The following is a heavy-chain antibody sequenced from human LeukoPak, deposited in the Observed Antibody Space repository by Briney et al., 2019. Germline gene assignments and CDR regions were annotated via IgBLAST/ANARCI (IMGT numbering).Heavy chain of an antibody. J-gene: IGHJ6*02. CDR2: ISYSGST. CDR3: ARHFGPLDV. CDR1: GGSPSSYY. Sequence: SETLCLTCTLSGGSPSSYYWSSVRQTPGKGLEWIGYISYSGSTNYTPSLKSRVTISVDTTKNQFSLKPRSVTAADTAVYYCARHFGPLDVWGQGTTVTVSS. V-gene: IGHV4-59*08. D-gene: IGHD3-16*01.